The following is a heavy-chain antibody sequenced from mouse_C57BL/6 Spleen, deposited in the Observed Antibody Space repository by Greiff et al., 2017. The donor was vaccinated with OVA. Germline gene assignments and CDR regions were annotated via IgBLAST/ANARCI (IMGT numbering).Heavy chain of an antibody. Sequence: EVQLQQSGPGMVKPSQSLSLTCTVTGYSITSGYDWHWIRHFPGNKLEWMGYISYSGSTNYNPSLKSRISITHDTSKNHFFLKLNSVTTEDTATYYCARGVDGYPDYWGQGTTLTVSS. V-gene: IGHV3-1*01. CDR2: ISYSGST. CDR1: GYSITSGYD. CDR3: ARGVDGYPDY. D-gene: IGHD2-3*01. J-gene: IGHJ2*01.